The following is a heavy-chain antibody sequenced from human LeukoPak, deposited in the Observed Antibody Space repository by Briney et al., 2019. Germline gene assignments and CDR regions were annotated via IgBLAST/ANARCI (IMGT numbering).Heavy chain of an antibody. CDR3: AKPYGYRNT. D-gene: IGHD5-24*01. CDR2: ISGSGGST. Sequence: GGSLRLSCAASGFSVNSNYMTWVRQAPGKGLEWVSAISGSGGSTYYADSVKGRFTISRDNSKNTLYLQMNSLRAEDTAVYYCAKPYGYRNTWGQGTLVTVSS. V-gene: IGHV3-23*01. CDR1: GFSVNSNY. J-gene: IGHJ5*02.